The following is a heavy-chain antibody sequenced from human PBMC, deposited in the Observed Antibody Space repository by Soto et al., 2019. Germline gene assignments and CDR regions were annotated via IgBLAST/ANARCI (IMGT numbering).Heavy chain of an antibody. J-gene: IGHJ6*02. D-gene: IGHD1-1*01. CDR1: GYTFTDYY. CDR3: ARKLEPRCSDYYYYEIDV. Sequence: ASVKVSCKASGYTFTDYYMHWVRQAPGQGLEWLGWINPNSGVTNYVQKFQGRVTMTRDTSITTAYMELSSLRSDDTAVYYCARKLEPRCSDYYYYEIDVFGQGTTVTVSS. V-gene: IGHV1-2*02. CDR2: INPNSGVT.